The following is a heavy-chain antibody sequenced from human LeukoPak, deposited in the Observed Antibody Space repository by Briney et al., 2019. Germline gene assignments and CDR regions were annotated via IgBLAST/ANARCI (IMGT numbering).Heavy chain of an antibody. CDR2: ISAHNGAT. D-gene: IGHD3-10*01. V-gene: IGHV1-18*01. CDR1: GYSFTSYG. Sequence: GASVKVSCKASGYSFTSYGISWVRQAPGQGLEWMRWISAHNGATNYAQKFQGRIIMTIDTSTNTAYMVVRSLRSDDTAVYYCARESSAGSYQNDYWGQGTLVTVSS. J-gene: IGHJ4*02. CDR3: ARESSAGSYQNDY.